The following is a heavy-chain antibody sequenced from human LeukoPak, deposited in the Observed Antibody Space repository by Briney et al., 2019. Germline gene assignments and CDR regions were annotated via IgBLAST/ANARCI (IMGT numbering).Heavy chain of an antibody. CDR2: INNDGSST. CDR3: ARDLGPYYYDSSAPQGY. J-gene: IGHJ4*02. CDR1: GFTFSSYW. D-gene: IGHD3-22*01. Sequence: GGSLRLSCGASGFTFSSYWMHWVRQAPGKGLVWVSRINNDGSSTSYADSVQGRFTISRDNAKNSLYLQMNSLRAEDTAVYYCARDLGPYYYDSSAPQGYWGQGTLVTVSS. V-gene: IGHV3-74*01.